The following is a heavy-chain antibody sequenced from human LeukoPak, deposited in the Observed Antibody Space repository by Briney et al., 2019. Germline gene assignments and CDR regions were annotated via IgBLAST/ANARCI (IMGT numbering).Heavy chain of an antibody. CDR1: GFTFSSYS. Sequence: GGALSLSCAASGFTFSSYSMNWVRQPAARGREWVSSISSSSSYIYYADSVKGRFTISRDNAQNTLYLQMNSLRAEDTAVYYCARVVGYSYGYLDYWGQGTLVTVSS. J-gene: IGHJ4*02. CDR3: ARVVGYSYGYLDY. V-gene: IGHV3-21*01. CDR2: ISSSSSYI. D-gene: IGHD5-18*01.